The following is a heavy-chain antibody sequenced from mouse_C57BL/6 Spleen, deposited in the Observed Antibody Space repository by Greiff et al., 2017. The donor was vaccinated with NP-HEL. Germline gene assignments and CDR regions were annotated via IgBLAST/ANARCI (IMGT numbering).Heavy chain of an antibody. CDR1: GYTFTDYY. V-gene: IGHV1-19*01. D-gene: IGHD1-1*01. CDR3: AFITTVVDWYFDV. CDR2: INPYNGGT. Sequence: VQLQQSGPVLVKPGASVKMSCKASGYTFTDYYMNWVKQSHGKSLEWIGVINPYNGGTSYNQKFKGKATLTVDKSSSTAYMELNSLTSEDSAVYYCAFITTVVDWYFDVWGTGTTVTVSS. J-gene: IGHJ1*03.